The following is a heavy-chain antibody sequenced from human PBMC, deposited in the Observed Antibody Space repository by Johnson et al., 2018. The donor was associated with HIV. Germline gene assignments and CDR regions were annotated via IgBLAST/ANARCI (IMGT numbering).Heavy chain of an antibody. CDR2: ISYDGSNK. CDR3: ARDQRGGYSYGDAFDF. Sequence: QVQLVESGGGVVQPGRSLRLSCAASGFTFSTYDMHWVRQAPGKGLEWVAIISYDGSNKYYADSVKGRFTISRDNSKNSLYLQMNTLRAEDTAVYYCARDQRGGYSYGDAFDFWGQGTMVTVSS. J-gene: IGHJ3*01. V-gene: IGHV3-30*03. D-gene: IGHD5-18*01. CDR1: GFTFSTYD.